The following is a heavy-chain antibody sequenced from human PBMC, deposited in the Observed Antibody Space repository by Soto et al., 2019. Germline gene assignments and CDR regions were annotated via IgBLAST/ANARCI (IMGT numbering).Heavy chain of an antibody. Sequence: QVQLVQSGAEVKEPGASVKVSCKASGYPFTSYSFSWVRQAPGQGLEWMGWSSAYNGDTRYAQKFQGRVTMTAAPXXDXXYMGLRHLRSDEPGVYYCAREGAVVGSAVYYGMDAWAQGTMITVS. CDR3: AREGAVVGSAVYYGMDA. CDR1: GYPFTSYS. D-gene: IGHD2-15*01. V-gene: IGHV1-18*04. J-gene: IGHJ6*02. CDR2: SSAYNGDT.